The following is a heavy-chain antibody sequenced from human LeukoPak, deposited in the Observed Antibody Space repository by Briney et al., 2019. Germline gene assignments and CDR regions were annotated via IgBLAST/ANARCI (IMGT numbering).Heavy chain of an antibody. CDR3: AKLQRDVDTATEGY. V-gene: IGHV3-23*01. D-gene: IGHD5-18*01. CDR2: ISGSGGRT. J-gene: IGHJ4*02. CDR1: RFTFSSSA. Sequence: GGSLRLSCAPSRFTFSSSAMSWVRQAPGKGLEWVSTISGSGGRTYYADSVKGRVTISRYISKNTLYLQVNSRRAEDTAVYYCAKLQRDVDTATEGYWGQGTLIAVSS.